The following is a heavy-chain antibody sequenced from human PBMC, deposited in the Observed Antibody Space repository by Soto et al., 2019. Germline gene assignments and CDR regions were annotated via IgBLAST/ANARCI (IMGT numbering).Heavy chain of an antibody. CDR1: GYTFTGYY. D-gene: IGHD3-16*01. J-gene: IGHJ4*02. CDR3: ATVNIHYRSYIDY. CDR2: INPNSGGT. Sequence: GASVKVSCKASGYTFTGYYMHWVRQAPGQGLEWMGWINPNSGGTNYAQKFQGWVTMTRDTSISTAYMELSRLRSEDTAVYYCATVNIHYRSYIDYWGQGTLVTVSS. V-gene: IGHV1-2*04.